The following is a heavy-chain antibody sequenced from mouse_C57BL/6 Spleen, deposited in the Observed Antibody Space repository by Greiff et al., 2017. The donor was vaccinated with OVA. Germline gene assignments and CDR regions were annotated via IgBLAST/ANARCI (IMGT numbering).Heavy chain of an antibody. CDR1: GYTFTDYY. V-gene: IGHV1-26*01. CDR3: ARSYDGYYRGFAY. J-gene: IGHJ3*01. D-gene: IGHD2-3*01. Sequence: VQLQQSGPELVKPGASVKISCKASGYTFTDYYMNWVKQSHGKSLEWIGDINPNNGGTSYNQKFKGKATLTVDKSSSTAYMELRSLTSEDSAVYYCARSYDGYYRGFAYWGQGTLVTVSA. CDR2: INPNNGGT.